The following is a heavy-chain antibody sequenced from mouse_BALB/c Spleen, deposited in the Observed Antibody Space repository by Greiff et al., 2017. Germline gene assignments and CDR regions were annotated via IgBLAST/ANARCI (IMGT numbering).Heavy chain of an antibody. V-gene: IGHV5-6-5*01. CDR3: ARETTGFDY. J-gene: IGHJ2*01. CDR1: GFTFSSYA. CDR2: ISSGGST. D-gene: IGHD2-12*01. Sequence: EVQRVESGGGLVKPGGSLKLSCAASGFTFSSYAMSWVRQTPEKRLEWVASISSGGSTYYPDSVKGRFTISRDNARNILYLQMSSLRSEDTAMYYCARETTGFDYWGQGTTLTVSS.